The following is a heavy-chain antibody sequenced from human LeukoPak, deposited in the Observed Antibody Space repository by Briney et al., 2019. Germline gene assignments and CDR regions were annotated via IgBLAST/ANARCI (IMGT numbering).Heavy chain of an antibody. Sequence: ASVKVSCKASGYNFISYYMHWVRQAPGQGLEWMGIINPSGGSTSYAQKFQDRVTMSRDTSTSTVYMELSSLKSEDTAVYYCAREDVVLVDAVRYYYYGMDVWGQGTTVTVSS. CDR3: AREDVVLVDAVRYYYYGMDV. J-gene: IGHJ6*02. CDR2: INPSGGST. D-gene: IGHD2-8*01. CDR1: GYNFISYY. V-gene: IGHV1-46*01.